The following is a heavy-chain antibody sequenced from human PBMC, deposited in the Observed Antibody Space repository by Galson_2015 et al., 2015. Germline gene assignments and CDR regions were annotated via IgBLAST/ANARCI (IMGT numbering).Heavy chain of an antibody. V-gene: IGHV4-59*01. D-gene: IGHD3-22*01. CDR3: AIGGSSDSSGYFHYGMDV. CDR2: IYYSGST. CDR1: GGSISSYY. Sequence: LSLTCTVSGGSISSYYWSWLRQPPGPGLEWIGYIYYSGSTNYNPSLKSRVTISVDTSKNQFSLKLSSVTAADTAVYYCAIGGSSDSSGYFHYGMDVWGQGTTVTVS. J-gene: IGHJ6*02.